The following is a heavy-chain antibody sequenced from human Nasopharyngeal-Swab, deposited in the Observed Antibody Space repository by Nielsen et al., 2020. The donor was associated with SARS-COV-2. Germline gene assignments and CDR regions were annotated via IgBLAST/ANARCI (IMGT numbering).Heavy chain of an antibody. J-gene: IGHJ2*01. V-gene: IGHV1-69*13. CDR1: GGTFSSYA. CDR3: ARGGREGSSWQDWYFDL. CDR2: IIPIFGTA. D-gene: IGHD6-13*01. Sequence: SVKVSCKASGGTFSSYAISWVRQAPGQGLEWMGGIIPIFGTANYAQKFQGRVTITADESTSTAYMKLSSLRSEDTAVYYCARGGREGSSWQDWYFDLWGRGTLVTVSS.